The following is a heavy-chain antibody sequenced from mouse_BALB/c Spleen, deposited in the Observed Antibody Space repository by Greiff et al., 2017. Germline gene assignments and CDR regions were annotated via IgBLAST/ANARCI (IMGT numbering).Heavy chain of an antibody. Sequence: VQLKESGGGLVKPGGSLKLSCAASGFTFSSYAMSWVRQTPEKRLEWVASISSGGSTYYPDSVKGRFTISRDNARNILYLQMSSLRSEDTAMYYCAREGDYYAMDYWGQGTSVTVSS. CDR3: AREGDYYAMDY. J-gene: IGHJ4*01. CDR2: ISSGGST. V-gene: IGHV5-6-5*01. CDR1: GFTFSSYA.